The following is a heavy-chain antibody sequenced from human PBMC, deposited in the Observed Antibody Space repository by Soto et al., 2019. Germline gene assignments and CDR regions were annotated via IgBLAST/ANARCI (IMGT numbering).Heavy chain of an antibody. CDR3: LSDRGYGHASVPYS. CDR1: GFAFSSYG. CDR2: ISYDGSLQ. Sequence: QAQLVESGGGVVQPVRSLRLSCAASGFAFSSYGMHWFRQAPGTGLEWVAVISYDGSLQNYADSVKGLFTISRDNSKTMVLLQISSLRAEDTSVYSCLSDRGYGHASVPYSWGQGTLVSVSS. V-gene: IGHV3-30*03. D-gene: IGHD5-18*01. J-gene: IGHJ4*02.